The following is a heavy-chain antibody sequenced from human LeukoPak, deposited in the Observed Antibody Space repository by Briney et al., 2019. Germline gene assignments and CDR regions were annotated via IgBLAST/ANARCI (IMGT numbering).Heavy chain of an antibody. J-gene: IGHJ4*02. CDR1: GGSFSGYY. D-gene: IGHD3-3*01. V-gene: IGHV4-34*01. CDR2: INHSGST. CDR3: ARGRGFWSMYYFDY. Sequence: SETLSLTCAVYGGSFSGYYWSWIRQPPGKGLEWIGEINHSGSTNYNPSLKSRVTISVDTSKNQFSLKLSSVTAADTAVYYCARGRGFWSMYYFDYWGQGTLVTVSS.